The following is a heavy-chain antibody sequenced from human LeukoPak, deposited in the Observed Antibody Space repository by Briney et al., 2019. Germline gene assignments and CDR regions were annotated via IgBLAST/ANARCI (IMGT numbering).Heavy chain of an antibody. V-gene: IGHV3-23*01. CDR2: VSGSGDST. J-gene: IGHJ4*02. Sequence: GGSLRLSCAASGFTFSSYAMNWVRQAPGKGLEWVSTVSGSGDSTYYSDSVKGRFSISRDNSKNTLYLQMNSLRAEDTAVYYCAKGKIDYWGQGTLVTASS. CDR3: AKGKIDY. CDR1: GFTFSSYA.